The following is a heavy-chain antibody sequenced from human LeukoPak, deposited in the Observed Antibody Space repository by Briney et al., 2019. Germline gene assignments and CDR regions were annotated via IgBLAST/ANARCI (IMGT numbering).Heavy chain of an antibody. CDR2: IRYDETNK. Sequence: GGSLRLSCAASGFTFSYYGMHWVRQAPGKGLEWVAFIRYDETNKYYADSVKGRFTISRDNSNNTLYLQMNSLRPDDTAVFYCAKEITRMGFDDWGQGTLVTVSS. J-gene: IGHJ4*02. CDR1: GFTFSYYG. D-gene: IGHD3-10*01. CDR3: AKEITRMGFDD. V-gene: IGHV3-30*02.